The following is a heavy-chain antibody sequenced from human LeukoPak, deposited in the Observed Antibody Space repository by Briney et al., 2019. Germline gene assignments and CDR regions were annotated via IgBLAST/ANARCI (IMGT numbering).Heavy chain of an antibody. D-gene: IGHD2-15*01. J-gene: IGHJ4*02. CDR1: GFTFNNAR. CDR3: TTGYCSGSSCWSLGY. V-gene: IGHV3-15*01. Sequence: PGGSLRLSCAASGFTFNNARISWVRQDPGKGLEWVGRIKTKTDGGTADYAAPLKGRFTISRDDSKNTLYLQMNSLKTEDTAVYYCTTGYCSGSSCWSLGYWGQGTLVTVSS. CDR2: IKTKTDGGTA.